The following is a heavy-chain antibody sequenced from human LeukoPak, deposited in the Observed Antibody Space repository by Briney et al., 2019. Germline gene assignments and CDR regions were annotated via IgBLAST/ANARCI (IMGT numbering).Heavy chain of an antibody. J-gene: IGHJ4*02. CDR2: IKSQRDGGTA. Sequence: PGESLRLSCAASGFTFSYAWMSWVRQTPGKELEWVGRIKSQRDGGTADSAAPVKGRFTISRHDSRDTVYLQMNSLKAEDTAVYFCTTDLGSGSLFDYWGQGILVTVSS. D-gene: IGHD1-26*01. V-gene: IGHV3-15*01. CDR3: TTDLGSGSLFDY. CDR1: GFTFSYAW.